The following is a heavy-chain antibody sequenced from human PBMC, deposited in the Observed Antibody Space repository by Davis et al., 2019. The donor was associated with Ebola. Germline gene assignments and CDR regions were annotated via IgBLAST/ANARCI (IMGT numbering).Heavy chain of an antibody. CDR3: ATRGSSREFDY. CDR1: GFTFSSYA. D-gene: IGHD6-13*01. V-gene: IGHV3-23*01. J-gene: IGHJ4*02. CDR2: ISGSGGST. Sequence: GESLKISCAASGFTFSSYAMSWVRQAPGKGLEWVSAISGSGGSTYCADSVKGRFTISRDNSKNTLNMQMNSLRVEDTAVYYCATRGSSREFDYWGQGTLVSVS.